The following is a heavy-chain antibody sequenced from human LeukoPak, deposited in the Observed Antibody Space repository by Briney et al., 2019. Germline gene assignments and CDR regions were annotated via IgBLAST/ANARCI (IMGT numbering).Heavy chain of an antibody. CDR2: ISSNGGST. CDR3: ARAAYGDPNRNWFDP. J-gene: IGHJ5*02. D-gene: IGHD4-17*01. Sequence: GSLRLSCAASGFTFSSYAMHWVRQAPGKGLEYVSAISSNGGSTYYANSVKVRFTISRDNSKNTLYLQMGSLRAEDMAVYYCARAAYGDPNRNWFDPWGQGTLVTVSS. V-gene: IGHV3-64*01. CDR1: GFTFSSYA.